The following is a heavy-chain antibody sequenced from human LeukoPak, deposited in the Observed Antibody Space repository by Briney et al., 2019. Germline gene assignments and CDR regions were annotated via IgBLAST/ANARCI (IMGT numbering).Heavy chain of an antibody. CDR3: ARDFHDYVWGSYVV. CDR2: INWNGGST. J-gene: IGHJ4*02. D-gene: IGHD3-16*01. V-gene: IGHV3-20*04. Sequence: GGSLRLSCAASGFTFDDYGMSWVRQAPGKGLEWVSGINWNGGSTGYADSVKGRFTISRDNAKNSLYLQMNSLRAEDTALYYCARDFHDYVWGSYVVWGQGTLATVSS. CDR1: GFTFDDYG.